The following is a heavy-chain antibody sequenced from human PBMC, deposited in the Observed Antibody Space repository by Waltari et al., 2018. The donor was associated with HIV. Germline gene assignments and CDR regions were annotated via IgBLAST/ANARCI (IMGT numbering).Heavy chain of an antibody. CDR3: VRVVSDGKGSSWLDP. CDR1: GGSISTYNW. V-gene: IGHV4-4*02. J-gene: IGHJ5*02. CDR2: IYHPGIT. Sequence: QVQLQESGPGQVEPSGTLSLTCAVSGGSISTYNWWTWVRQPPGKGLEWIGEIYHPGITKYNKSLKSRVTISVDKSKNQFSLELRSVTAADTAVYYCVRVVSDGKGSSWLDPWGQGTLVTVSS. D-gene: IGHD2-21*01.